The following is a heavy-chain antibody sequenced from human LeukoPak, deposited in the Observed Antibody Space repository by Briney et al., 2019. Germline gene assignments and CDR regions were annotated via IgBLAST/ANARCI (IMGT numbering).Heavy chain of an antibody. CDR2: IIPIFATT. V-gene: IGHV1-69*05. J-gene: IGHJ6*03. D-gene: IGHD5-24*01. CDR1: GGTFNSYA. CDR3: ARGGWVQQKYYMDV. Sequence: ASVKVSCKASGGTFNSYAISWVRQAPGQGLEWMGGIIPIFATTNHAQKFQGRVTITTGQSRTTAYMELSSLRSEDTAVYYCARGGWVQQKYYMDVWGKGTTVTVSS.